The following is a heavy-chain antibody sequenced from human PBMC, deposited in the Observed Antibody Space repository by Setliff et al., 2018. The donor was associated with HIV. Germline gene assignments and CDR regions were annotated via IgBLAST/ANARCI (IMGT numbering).Heavy chain of an antibody. CDR1: GFTFSDYW. Sequence: GGFLRLSCAASGFTFSDYWMSWVRQAPGKGLEWVATIKPDGSLKHYVDSVEGRFTISRDNAKNSLYLQMNSLRAEDMAVYYCAREKVSAFDIWGQGTVVTVSS. D-gene: IGHD2-8*01. CDR3: AREKVSAFDI. CDR2: IKPDGSLK. J-gene: IGHJ3*02. V-gene: IGHV3-7*01.